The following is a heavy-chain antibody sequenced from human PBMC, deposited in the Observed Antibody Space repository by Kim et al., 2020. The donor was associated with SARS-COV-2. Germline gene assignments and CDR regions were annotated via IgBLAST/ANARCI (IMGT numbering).Heavy chain of an antibody. Sequence: YHIPSLKSRVTISVDRSENQFSLKLSSVTAPDTAVYYCASRVVYGDYPEYWGQGTLVTVSS. V-gene: IGHV4-30-2*01. J-gene: IGHJ4*02. CDR3: ASRVVYGDYPEY. D-gene: IGHD4-17*01.